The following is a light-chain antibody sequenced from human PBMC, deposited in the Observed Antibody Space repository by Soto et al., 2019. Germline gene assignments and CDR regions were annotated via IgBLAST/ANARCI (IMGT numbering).Light chain of an antibody. Sequence: EVVVTHSPATLSVSAGERSTVSCRASQSVSSSYLAWYQQKPGQAPRILIYGASTRATGIPARFSGSGSGTEFTLTISSLQSEDFAVYYCQQYTNWPKTSGQGTKVDIK. CDR3: QQYTNWPKT. V-gene: IGKV3-15*01. J-gene: IGKJ1*01. CDR2: GAS. CDR1: QSVSSSY.